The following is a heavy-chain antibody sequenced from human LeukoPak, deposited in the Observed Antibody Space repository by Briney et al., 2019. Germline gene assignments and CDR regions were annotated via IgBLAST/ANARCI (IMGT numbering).Heavy chain of an antibody. CDR3: ARGLPNSGSYWPLGY. D-gene: IGHD1-26*01. J-gene: IGHJ4*02. CDR1: GYTFTGYY. Sequence: GASVKVSCKASGYTFTGYYMHWVRQAPGQGLEWMGIINPSGGSTSYAQKFQGRVTMTGDTSTSTVYMELSSLRSEDTAVYYCARGLPNSGSYWPLGYWGQGTLVTVSS. V-gene: IGHV1-46*01. CDR2: INPSGGST.